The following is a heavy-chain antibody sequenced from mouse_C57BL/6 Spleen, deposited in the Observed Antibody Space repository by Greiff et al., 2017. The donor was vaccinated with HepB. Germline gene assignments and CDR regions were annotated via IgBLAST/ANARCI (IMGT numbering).Heavy chain of an antibody. J-gene: IGHJ3*01. D-gene: IGHD6-1*01. V-gene: IGHV3-6*01. CDR1: GYSITSGYY. Sequence: EVKLQESGPGLVKPSQSLSLTCSVPGYSITSGYYWNWIRQFPGNKLEWMGYISYDGSNNYNPSLKNRISITRDTSKNQFFLKLNSVTTEDTATYYCARLASSWFAYWGQGTLVTVSA. CDR3: ARLASSWFAY. CDR2: ISYDGSN.